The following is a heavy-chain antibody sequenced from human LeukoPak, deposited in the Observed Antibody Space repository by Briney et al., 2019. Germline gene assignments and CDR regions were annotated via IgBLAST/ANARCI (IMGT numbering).Heavy chain of an antibody. Sequence: GGSLRLSCAASGFTFSSYEMNWVRQAPGKGLEWVSVIYSGGTTFYADSVKGRFTISRDNSKNTLYLQMTSLRAEDTAVYYCARGGDAFDIWGQGTMVSVSS. CDR2: IYSGGTT. CDR3: ARGGDAFDI. V-gene: IGHV3-53*01. CDR1: GFTFSSYE. D-gene: IGHD2-15*01. J-gene: IGHJ3*02.